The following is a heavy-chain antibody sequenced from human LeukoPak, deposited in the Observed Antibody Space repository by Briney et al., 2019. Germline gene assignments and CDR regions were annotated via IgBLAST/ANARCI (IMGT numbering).Heavy chain of an antibody. Sequence: GGSLRLSCAASGFTFSSYAMSWVRQAPGKGLEWVSGINWNGGSTGYADSVKGRFTISRDNAKNSLYLQMNSLRAEDTALYHCARNYYDSSGYYPTDYYFDYWGQGTLVTVSS. CDR3: ARNYYDSSGYYPTDYYFDY. CDR1: GFTFSSYA. D-gene: IGHD3-22*01. V-gene: IGHV3-20*01. J-gene: IGHJ4*02. CDR2: INWNGGST.